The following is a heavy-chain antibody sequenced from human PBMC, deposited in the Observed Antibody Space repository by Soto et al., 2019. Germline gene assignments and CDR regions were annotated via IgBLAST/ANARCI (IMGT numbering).Heavy chain of an antibody. CDR1: GGSISSYY. J-gene: IGHJ6*03. D-gene: IGHD6-19*01. V-gene: IGHV4-59*01. Sequence: SETLSLTCTVSGGSISSYYWSWIRQPPGKGLEWIGYIYYSGSTNYNPSLKSRVTISVDTSKSQFSLKLSSVTAADTAVYYCARVNRAQYSSGWYRPYGAPYYMDVWGKGTTVTVSS. CDR3: ARVNRAQYSSGWYRPYGAPYYMDV. CDR2: IYYSGST.